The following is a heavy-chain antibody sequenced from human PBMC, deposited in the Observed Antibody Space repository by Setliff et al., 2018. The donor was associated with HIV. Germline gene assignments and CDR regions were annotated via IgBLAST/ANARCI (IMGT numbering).Heavy chain of an antibody. CDR1: GDSMRNYY. D-gene: IGHD3-10*01. CDR3: ARDRSNYGSGSSAYNWFDP. J-gene: IGHJ5*02. CDR2: IFPSGTT. Sequence: PSETLSLTCTVSGDSMRNYYWSWLRQPAGKGLGWIGRIFPSGTTDYNPSLKSRVTMSIDTSKDQFSLNLKSVTAADTAAYFCARDRSNYGSGSSAYNWFDPWGQGNQVTVSS. V-gene: IGHV4-4*07.